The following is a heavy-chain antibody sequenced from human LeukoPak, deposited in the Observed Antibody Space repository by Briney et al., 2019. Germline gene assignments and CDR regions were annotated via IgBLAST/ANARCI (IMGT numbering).Heavy chain of an antibody. V-gene: IGHV4-59*08. Sequence: SETLSLTCTVSGGSISTYYWSWIRQPPGKGLEWIGYIYYSGSSNYNPSLKSRATISVDTSKNQFSLKLTSVTAADTAMYYCARHEHKAVAGDTWGQGILVIVSS. J-gene: IGHJ5*02. D-gene: IGHD6-19*01. CDR2: IYYSGSS. CDR3: ARHEHKAVAGDT. CDR1: GGSISTYY.